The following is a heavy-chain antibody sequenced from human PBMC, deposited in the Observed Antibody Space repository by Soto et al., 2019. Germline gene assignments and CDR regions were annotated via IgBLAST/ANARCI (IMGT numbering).Heavy chain of an antibody. D-gene: IGHD2-2*01. CDR1: GYTFTSYG. J-gene: IGHJ4*02. V-gene: IGHV1-18*01. Sequence: ASVKVSCKASGYTFTSYGSSWVRQAPGQGLEWMGWISAYNGNTNYAQKLQGRVTMTTDTSTSTAYMELRSLRSDDTAVYYCARDLYPLAESSTSLFDYWGQGTLVTVSS. CDR2: ISAYNGNT. CDR3: ARDLYPLAESSTSLFDY.